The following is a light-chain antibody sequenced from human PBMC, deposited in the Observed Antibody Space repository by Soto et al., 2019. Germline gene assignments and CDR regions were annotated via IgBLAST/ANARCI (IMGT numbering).Light chain of an antibody. V-gene: IGKV3-20*01. CDR3: QQSGSSRNT. CDR2: GAS. Sequence: EIVLTQSPGTLSLSPGEGATLSCRASQSVDSNYLAWYQKKPGQAPRLLIYGASSRATGIPDRFSGSGSGTDFTLTISRLAPEDSAVYYCQQSGSSRNTFGGGTKVEIK. CDR1: QSVDSNY. J-gene: IGKJ4*01.